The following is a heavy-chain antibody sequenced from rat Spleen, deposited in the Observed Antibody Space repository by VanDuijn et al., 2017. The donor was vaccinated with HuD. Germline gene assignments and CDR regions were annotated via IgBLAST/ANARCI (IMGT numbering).Heavy chain of an antibody. J-gene: IGHJ2*01. Sequence: EVQLVESGGGLVQPGRSMKLSCAASRFTFSNSGMAWVRQAPTKGLEWVASITNSGDSTYYRDSVKGRFTISRHNAKTTLYLQMDSLRSEYTATYYCTTGVYWGQGVMVTVCS. CDR2: ITNSGDST. CDR1: RFTFSNSG. V-gene: IGHV5-27*01. CDR3: TTGVY.